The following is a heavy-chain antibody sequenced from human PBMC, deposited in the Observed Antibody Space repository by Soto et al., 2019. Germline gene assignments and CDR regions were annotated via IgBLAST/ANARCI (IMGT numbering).Heavy chain of an antibody. Sequence: TLSVTGAGSAGAIRSRGYAWSWIGQPPGKGLEWIGYIYHSGSTYYNPSLKSRVTISVDRSKNQCSLKLSSVTAADTAVYYCARTSSDYWFDPWGKGTLVTVSS. J-gene: IGHJ5*02. CDR3: ARTSSDYWFDP. CDR2: IYHSGST. D-gene: IGHD5-12*01. CDR1: AGAIRSRGYA. V-gene: IGHV4-30-2*01.